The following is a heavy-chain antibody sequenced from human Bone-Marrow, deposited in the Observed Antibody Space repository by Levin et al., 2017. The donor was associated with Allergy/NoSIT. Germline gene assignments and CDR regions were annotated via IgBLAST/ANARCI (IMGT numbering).Heavy chain of an antibody. V-gene: IGHV3-9*01. D-gene: IGHD3-22*01. Sequence: GGSLRLSCTASGFNFNDHAMHWVRQAPGKGLEWVSGISWNGGIIGYADSLKGRFTISRDNSKNSLYLEVNSLRAEDTALYYCGKDISHYDSSGYIDFWGKGTLVTVSS. CDR2: ISWNGGII. CDR1: GFNFNDHA. J-gene: IGHJ4*02. CDR3: GKDISHYDSSGYIDF.